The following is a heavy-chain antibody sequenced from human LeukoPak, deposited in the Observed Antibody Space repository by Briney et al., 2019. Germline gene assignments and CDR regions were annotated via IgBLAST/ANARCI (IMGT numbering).Heavy chain of an antibody. V-gene: IGHV1-69*04. D-gene: IGHD3-22*01. CDR3: ARGGYYYDSSGDRQH. CDR1: GGTFSSYA. CDR2: IIPILGTA. Sequence: ASVKVSCKASGGTFSSYAISWVRQAPGQGLEWMGRIIPILGTANYAQKFQGRVTITADKSTSTAYMELSSLRSEDTAVYYCARGGYYYDSSGDRQHWGQGTLVTVSS. J-gene: IGHJ1*01.